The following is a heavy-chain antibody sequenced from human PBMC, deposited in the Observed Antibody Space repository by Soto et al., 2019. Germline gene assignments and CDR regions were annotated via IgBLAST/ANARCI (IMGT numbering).Heavy chain of an antibody. Sequence: QVQLMQSGAEVTKPGASVTLSCKTSGYAFMSYGLTWVRLAPGQGLEWMGWTVAGSGNRIYAQKFQDRINMNIDTSTNSGYTELRRMRSDDSARYFCTGVAGYGSGSRHFDTWGQGTLVTVSS. V-gene: IGHV1-18*01. CDR2: TVAGSGNR. J-gene: IGHJ4*02. CDR1: GYAFMSYG. D-gene: IGHD3-10*01. CDR3: TGVAGYGSGSRHFDT.